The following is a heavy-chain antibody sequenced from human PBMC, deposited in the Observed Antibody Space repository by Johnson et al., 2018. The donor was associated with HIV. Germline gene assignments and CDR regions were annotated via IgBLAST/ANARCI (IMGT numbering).Heavy chain of an antibody. CDR3: SRGLWLTPGTVDI. V-gene: IGHV3-11*04. J-gene: IGHJ3*02. Sequence: VQLVESGGGLVKPGGSLRLSCAASGFTFSDYYMTWIRQAPGKRQEWVSYISSSGTNRYYADSVKGRFTISRDNTKNFLYLQMNTLRVEDTAVYYCSRGLWLTPGTVDIWGQGTVVSVSS. CDR1: GFTFSDYY. CDR2: ISSSGTNR. D-gene: IGHD6-19*01.